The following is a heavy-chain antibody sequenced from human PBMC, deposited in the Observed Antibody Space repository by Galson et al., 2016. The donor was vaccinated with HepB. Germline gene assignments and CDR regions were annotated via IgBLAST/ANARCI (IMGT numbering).Heavy chain of an antibody. CDR1: GFTFGDYA. CDR2: IRSKTYGATT. V-gene: IGHV3-49*03. D-gene: IGHD3-22*01. CDR3: SRATKLYYYDSSGYGY. Sequence: SLRLSCAASGFTFGDYAMSWFRQAPGMGLEWVGFIRSKTYGATTEYAASVKGRFSISRDDPNSIAYLQMNSLKTEDTAVYYCSRATKLYYYDSSGYGYWGQGTLVTVSS. J-gene: IGHJ4*02.